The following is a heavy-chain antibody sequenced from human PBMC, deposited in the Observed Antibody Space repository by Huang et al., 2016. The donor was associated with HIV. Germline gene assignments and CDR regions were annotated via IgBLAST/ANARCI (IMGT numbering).Heavy chain of an antibody. CDR2: ISADSGNP. CDR1: GYTFHNYG. J-gene: IGHJ6*02. D-gene: IGHD3-10*01. CDR3: ATDTRAYYYGSGTNGMDV. Sequence: QVHLVQSRGELKKPGASVRVSCKTSGYTFHNYGIGWVRQAPGQGLEWMGWISADSGNPNYEKKFQGRLTLTTETSTRTVYMDLRSLRSDDTAVYYCATDTRAYYYGSGTNGMDVWGQGTTVIVSS. V-gene: IGHV1-18*04.